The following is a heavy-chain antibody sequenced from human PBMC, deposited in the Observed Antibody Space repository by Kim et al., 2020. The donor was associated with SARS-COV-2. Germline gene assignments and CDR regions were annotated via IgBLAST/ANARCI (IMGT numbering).Heavy chain of an antibody. D-gene: IGHD2-2*01. CDR2: TYYSGST. CDR1: GGSISSYS. J-gene: IGHJ4*02. CDR3: ARDRIGYCSSTSCSLHLDY. V-gene: IGHV4-59*01. Sequence: SETLSLTCTVSGGSISSYSWSWIRQPPGKGLEWIGYTYYSGSTNHNPSLKSRVTISVDTFKNHFSLKLSSVTAADTAVYYCARDRIGYCSSTSCSLHLDYWGQGTLVTVSS.